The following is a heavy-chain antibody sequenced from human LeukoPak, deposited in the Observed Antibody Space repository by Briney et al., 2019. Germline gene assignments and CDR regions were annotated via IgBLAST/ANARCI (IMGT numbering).Heavy chain of an antibody. CDR2: ISYDGSNK. Sequence: GRSLRLSCAASGFTFSSYAMYWVRQAPGKGLEWVGVISYDGSNKYYADSVKGRFTISRDKSKNTLYLQMSSLRAEDTAVYYCARDSVYDSSKGAFDIWGQGTMVTVSS. CDR3: ARDSVYDSSKGAFDI. J-gene: IGHJ3*02. V-gene: IGHV3-30*04. D-gene: IGHD3-22*01. CDR1: GFTFSSYA.